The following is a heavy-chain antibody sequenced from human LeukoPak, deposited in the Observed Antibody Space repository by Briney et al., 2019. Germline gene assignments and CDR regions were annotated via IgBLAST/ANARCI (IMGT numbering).Heavy chain of an antibody. CDR3: ARSGDSGSLIDY. Sequence: SETLSLTCAVSGGSISSGGYSWSWIRQPPGKGLEWIGYIYHSGSTYYNPSLKSRVTISVDRSKNQFSLKLSSVTAADTAVYYCARSGDSGSLIDYWGQGTLVTVSS. D-gene: IGHD1-26*01. V-gene: IGHV4-30-2*02. CDR1: GGSISSGGYS. CDR2: IYHSGST. J-gene: IGHJ4*02.